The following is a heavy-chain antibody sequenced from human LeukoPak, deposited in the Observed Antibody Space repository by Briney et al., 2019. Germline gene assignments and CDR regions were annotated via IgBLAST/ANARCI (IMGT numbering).Heavy chain of an antibody. CDR2: ISYDGSNK. CDR3: AKDHYDSSGYYSVLEYYFDY. V-gene: IGHV3-30*18. Sequence: GGSLRLSCVASGFTFSSYGMHWVRQAPGKGLEWVAVISYDGSNKYYADSVKGRFTISRDNSKNTLYLQMNSLRAEDTAVYYCAKDHYDSSGYYSVLEYYFDYWGQGTLVTVSS. D-gene: IGHD3-22*01. J-gene: IGHJ4*02. CDR1: GFTFSSYG.